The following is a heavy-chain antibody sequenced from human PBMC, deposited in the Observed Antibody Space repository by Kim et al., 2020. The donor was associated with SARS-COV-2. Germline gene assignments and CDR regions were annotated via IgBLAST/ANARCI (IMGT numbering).Heavy chain of an antibody. J-gene: IGHJ4*02. V-gene: IGHV3-48*02. Sequence: YACSVKGRFTISRDNAKNSLYLQMNRLRDEDTAVYYCARFSGGATKHFDYWGQGTLVTVSS. CDR3: ARFSGGATKHFDY. D-gene: IGHD3-16*01.